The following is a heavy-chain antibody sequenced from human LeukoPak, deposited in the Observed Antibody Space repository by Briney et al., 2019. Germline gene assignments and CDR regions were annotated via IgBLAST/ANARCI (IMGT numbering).Heavy chain of an antibody. D-gene: IGHD6-13*01. CDR3: ARQVRSSSWPNWFDP. CDR1: GYSFTSYW. Sequence: GESLKISCKGSGYSFTSYWIGWVRQMPGKGLEWMGIIYPGDSDTRYSPSFQGQVTISADKSISTACLQWSSLKASDTAMYYCARQVRSSSWPNWFDPWGQGTLVTVSS. CDR2: IYPGDSDT. J-gene: IGHJ5*02. V-gene: IGHV5-51*01.